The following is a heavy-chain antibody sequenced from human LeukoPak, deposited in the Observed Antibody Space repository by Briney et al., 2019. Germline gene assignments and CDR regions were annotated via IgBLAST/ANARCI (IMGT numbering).Heavy chain of an antibody. D-gene: IGHD3-10*01. CDR2: IHYDGSNK. CDR3: AKTMVRGVITRPFDY. CDR1: GFTFSIYG. J-gene: IGHJ4*02. Sequence: GGSLRFSCAASGFTFSIYGMHWVRQAPGKGLEWVAFIHYDGSNKYYADSVKGRFTISRDNSKNTLYLQMNSLRAEDTAVYYCAKTMVRGVITRPFDYWGQGTLVTVSS. V-gene: IGHV3-30*02.